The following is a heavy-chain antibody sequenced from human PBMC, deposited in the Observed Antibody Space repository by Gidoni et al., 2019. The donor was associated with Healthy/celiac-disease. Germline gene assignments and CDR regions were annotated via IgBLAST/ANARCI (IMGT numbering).Heavy chain of an antibody. CDR2: SYPGDSDT. J-gene: IGHJ4*02. V-gene: IGHV5-51*01. CDR3: ARLSLDRWQNFDY. CDR1: GYSFTSYW. Sequence: EVQLVQSGAEVKKPGESLKISCKGSGYSFTSYWSGWVRQMPGKGLEWMGISYPGDSDTRYSPSFQGQVTISADKSISTAYLQWSSLKASDTAMYYCARLSLDRWQNFDYWGQGTLVTVSS. D-gene: IGHD3-16*01.